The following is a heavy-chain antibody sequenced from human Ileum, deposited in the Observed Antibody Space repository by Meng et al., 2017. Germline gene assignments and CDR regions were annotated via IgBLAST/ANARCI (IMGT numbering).Heavy chain of an antibody. CDR3: AKAAAYNLDI. J-gene: IGHJ4*02. Sequence: TPSRTWSITWAVSCVSITSCTWCGQVRQPGGEGLEWIGEMFQSGTTNSNPFLKRRVSISVATSNHHFSLSLTFVTAAATAVYYCAKAAAYNLDIWGQGALVTVSS. V-gene: IGHV4-4*02. D-gene: IGHD1-1*01. CDR2: MFQSGTT. CDR1: CVSITSCTW.